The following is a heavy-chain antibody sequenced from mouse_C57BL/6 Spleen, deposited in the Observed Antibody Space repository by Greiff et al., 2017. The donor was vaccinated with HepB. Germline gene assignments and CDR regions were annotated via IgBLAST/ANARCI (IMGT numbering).Heavy chain of an antibody. V-gene: IGHV1-81*01. J-gene: IGHJ1*03. Sequence: VKVVESGAELARPGASVKLSCKASGYTFTSYGISWVKQRTGQGLEWIGEIYPRSGNTYYNEKFKGKATLTADKSSSTAYMELRSLTSEDSAVYFCAFTTVVAKNFDVWGTGTTVTVSS. CDR2: IYPRSGNT. CDR3: AFTTVVAKNFDV. D-gene: IGHD1-1*01. CDR1: GYTFTSYG.